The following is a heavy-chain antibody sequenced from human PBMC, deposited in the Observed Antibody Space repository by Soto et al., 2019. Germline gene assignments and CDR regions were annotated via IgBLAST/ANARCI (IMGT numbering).Heavy chain of an antibody. CDR2: IYYSGST. D-gene: IGHD6-19*01. J-gene: IGHJ4*02. V-gene: IGHV4-59*01. Sequence: SETLSLTCTVSGGSISSYYWSWIRQPPGKGLEWIGYIYYSGSTNYNPSLKSRVTISVDTSKNQFSLKLSSVTAADTAVYYCASSRSVAGVDYWGQGTLVTVSS. CDR3: ASSRSVAGVDY. CDR1: GGSISSYY.